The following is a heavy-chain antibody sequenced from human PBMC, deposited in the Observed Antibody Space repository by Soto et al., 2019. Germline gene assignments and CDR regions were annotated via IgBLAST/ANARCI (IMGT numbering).Heavy chain of an antibody. Sequence: QVQLVESGGGEVQPGRSLRLSCAASGFSFSSYGMHWVRQTPGKGLEWVAVIWYDGSNKYYADSVKGRFTTSRDNSKNTLYLQMNSLRVEDTAVSYCARDGVNGHGMDVWGQGTTVTVSS. CDR2: IWYDGSNK. J-gene: IGHJ6*02. CDR1: GFSFSSYG. CDR3: ARDGVNGHGMDV. V-gene: IGHV3-33*01. D-gene: IGHD2-8*01.